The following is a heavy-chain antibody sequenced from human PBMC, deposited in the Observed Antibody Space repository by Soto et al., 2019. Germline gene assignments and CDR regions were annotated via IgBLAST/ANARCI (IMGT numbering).Heavy chain of an antibody. Sequence: SETLSLTCAVYGGSFSGYYWSWIRQPPGKGLEWIGEINHSGSTNYNPSLKSRVTISVDTSKNQFSLKLSSVTAADTAVYYCARDEYYDFWSGYYPFDYWAQGTLVPVSS. V-gene: IGHV4-34*01. D-gene: IGHD3-3*01. CDR2: INHSGST. J-gene: IGHJ4*02. CDR3: ARDEYYDFWSGYYPFDY. CDR1: GGSFSGYY.